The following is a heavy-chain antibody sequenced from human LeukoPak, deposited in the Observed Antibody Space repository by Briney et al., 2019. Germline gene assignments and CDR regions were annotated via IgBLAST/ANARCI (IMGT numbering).Heavy chain of an antibody. V-gene: IGHV3-30*02. CDR1: GFTFSNYA. Sequence: PGGSLTLSCTASGFTFSNYAMAWVRQAPGKGLEWVAFIRYDGTNKYYADSVKGRFSISRDNSKNILYVQMNSLRVEDTAIYYCAGPSSSGVGYWGQGTLVTVSS. J-gene: IGHJ4*02. D-gene: IGHD6-6*01. CDR2: IRYDGTNK. CDR3: AGPSSSGVGY.